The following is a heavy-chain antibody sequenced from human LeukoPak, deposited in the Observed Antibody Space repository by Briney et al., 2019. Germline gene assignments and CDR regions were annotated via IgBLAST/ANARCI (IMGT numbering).Heavy chain of an antibody. CDR2: INQDGSQQ. Sequence: PGGSQRLSCAASGFTFSNFWMSWVRQAPGKGLEWVANINQDGSQQFYVDSVKGRFSISRDNAKNSLYLQMNSLRVEDTAVYYCRSRYCSTSNCYSFDNWGQGTMVTVSS. CDR1: GFTFSNFW. CDR3: RSRYCSTSNCYSFDN. J-gene: IGHJ3*02. V-gene: IGHV3-7*01. D-gene: IGHD2-2*01.